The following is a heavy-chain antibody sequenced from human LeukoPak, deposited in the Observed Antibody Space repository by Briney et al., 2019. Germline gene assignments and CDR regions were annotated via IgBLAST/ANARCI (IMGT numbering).Heavy chain of an antibody. Sequence: ASVKVSCKASGFTFSDHYFHWVRQAPGQGLEWMGWIYAKNGDTKFAQRFQGRVTFTRDTSRSTAYMELTRLRTDDTAVYYCARDDWDPVLAPAGIGDYWGQGSLVTVSS. V-gene: IGHV1-2*02. CDR2: IYAKNGDT. CDR3: ARDDWDPVLAPAGIGDY. CDR1: GFTFSDHY. D-gene: IGHD2-2*01. J-gene: IGHJ4*02.